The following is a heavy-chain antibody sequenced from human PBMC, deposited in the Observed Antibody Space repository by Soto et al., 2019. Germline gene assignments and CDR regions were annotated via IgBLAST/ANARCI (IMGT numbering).Heavy chain of an antibody. CDR3: AKDVTRMLACWLDP. V-gene: IGHV1-2*02. Sequence: ASVKVSCKASGFSFTGYYIHWLRQAPGQGLEWMGWVNAHSGGTEYAQKFQGRVTLTRDTSIATAYLTLTSLTSDDTALYYCAKDVTRMLACWLDPWGQGTQVTVSS. CDR1: GFSFTGYY. D-gene: IGHD2-8*01. J-gene: IGHJ5*02. CDR2: VNAHSGGT.